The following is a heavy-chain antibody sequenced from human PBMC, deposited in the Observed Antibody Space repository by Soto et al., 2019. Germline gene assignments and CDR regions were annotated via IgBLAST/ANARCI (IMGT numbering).Heavy chain of an antibody. CDR3: AREGAMYYDSSGHDAFDI. CDR1: GYTFTSYA. CDR2: INAGNGNT. Sequence: ASVKVSCKSSGYTFTSYAMHWVRQAPGQRLEWMGWINAGNGNTKYSQKFQGRVTITRDTSASTAYMGLSSLRSEDTAVYYCAREGAMYYDSSGHDAFDIWGQGTMVTVSS. V-gene: IGHV1-3*01. D-gene: IGHD3-22*01. J-gene: IGHJ3*02.